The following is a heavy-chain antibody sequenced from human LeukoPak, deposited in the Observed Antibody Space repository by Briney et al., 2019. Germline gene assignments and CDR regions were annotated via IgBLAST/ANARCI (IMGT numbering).Heavy chain of an antibody. D-gene: IGHD3-9*01. CDR2: IYYSGNT. J-gene: IGHJ5*02. CDR3: ARVKDDILTGYYPNWFDP. V-gene: IGHV4-39*07. Sequence: PSETLSLTCTVSGGSIRSSSYYWGWIRQPPGKGLEWIGSIYYSGNTYYNPSLKSRVTISVDTSKNQFSLKLSSVTAADTAVYYCARVKDDILTGYYPNWFDPWGQGTLVTVSS. CDR1: GGSIRSSSYY.